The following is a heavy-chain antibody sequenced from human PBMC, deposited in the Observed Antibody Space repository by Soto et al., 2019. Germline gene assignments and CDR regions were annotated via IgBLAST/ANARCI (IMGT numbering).Heavy chain of an antibody. Sequence: GESLKISCKGSGSTFTSYWFAWVRQVPGKGLEWMGFIYPGDSDTRYSPSFQGQVTISADRSISTAYLHWSSLKASDTAIYYCARHIHSTYYYYGMDVWGQGTTVTVSS. CDR3: ARHIHSTYYYYGMDV. CDR2: IYPGDSDT. D-gene: IGHD6-13*01. V-gene: IGHV5-51*01. J-gene: IGHJ6*02. CDR1: GSTFTSYW.